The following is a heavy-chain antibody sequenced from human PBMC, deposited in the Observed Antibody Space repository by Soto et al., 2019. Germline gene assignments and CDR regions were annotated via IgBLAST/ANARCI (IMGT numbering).Heavy chain of an antibody. CDR3: ARDRNYYDSSGYYLSPDAFDI. J-gene: IGHJ3*02. D-gene: IGHD3-22*01. V-gene: IGHV1-69*13. CDR1: GGTFSSYA. Sequence: GASVKVSCKASGGTFSSYAISWVRQAPGQGLEWMGGIIPIFGTANYAQKFQGRVTITADESTSTAYMELSSRRSEDTAVYYCARDRNYYDSSGYYLSPDAFDIWGQGTMVTVSS. CDR2: IIPIFGTA.